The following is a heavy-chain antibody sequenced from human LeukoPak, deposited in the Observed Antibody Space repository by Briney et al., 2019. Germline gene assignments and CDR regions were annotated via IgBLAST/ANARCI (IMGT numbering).Heavy chain of an antibody. J-gene: IGHJ6*02. CDR2: ISYDGSNK. V-gene: IGHV3-30*03. CDR1: EFTFSSYG. Sequence: GGSLRLSCAASEFTFSSYGMHWVRQAPGKGLEWVAVISYDGSNKYYADSVKGRFTISRDNVRNSLYLQMDSLRDDDTAMYFCTRDLAAVPGPRMDVWGQGTTVTVSS. CDR3: TRDLAAVPGPRMDV. D-gene: IGHD6-19*01.